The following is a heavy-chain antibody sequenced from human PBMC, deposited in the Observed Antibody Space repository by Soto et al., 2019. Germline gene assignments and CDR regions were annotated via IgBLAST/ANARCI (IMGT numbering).Heavy chain of an antibody. Sequence: EVQLVESGGGLVQPGGSLRLSCAASGFTFSSYSMNWVRQAPGKGLEWVSYISSSRSTIYYADSVKGRFTISRDNAKNSLYLQMNSLRAEDTAVYYCAGDCPGSSTTCYGNEWFDSWGQGTLVTVSS. CDR2: ISSSRSTI. CDR3: AGDCPGSSTTCYGNEWFDS. CDR1: GFTFSSYS. V-gene: IGHV3-48*01. J-gene: IGHJ5*01. D-gene: IGHD2-2*01.